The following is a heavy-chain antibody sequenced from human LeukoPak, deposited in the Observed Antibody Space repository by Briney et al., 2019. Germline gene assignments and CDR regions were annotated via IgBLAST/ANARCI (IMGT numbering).Heavy chain of an antibody. CDR2: IYYSGST. J-gene: IGHJ4*02. Sequence: SETLSLTCTVSGGSISSYYWSWIRQPPGKGPEWIGYIYYSGSTNYNPSLKSRVTISVDTSKNQFSLKLSSVTAADTAVYYCARLVEMATILDYWGQGTLVTVSS. CDR3: ARLVEMATILDY. V-gene: IGHV4-59*01. D-gene: IGHD5-24*01. CDR1: GGSISSYY.